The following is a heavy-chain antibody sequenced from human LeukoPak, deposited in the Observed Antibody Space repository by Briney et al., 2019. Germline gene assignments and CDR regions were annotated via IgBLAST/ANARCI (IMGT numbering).Heavy chain of an antibody. V-gene: IGHV3-7*03. CDR1: GFTFSSYW. Sequence: QPGGSLRLSCAASGFTFSSYWMSWVRQAPGKGLEWVANIKKDGSDRNYVDSVKGRFTISRDNAKNSVYMELKLLAAEDTAVYYCARDTPFGSYWGQGTLVTVSS. D-gene: IGHD1-26*01. CDR2: IKKDGSDR. CDR3: ARDTPFGSY. J-gene: IGHJ4*02.